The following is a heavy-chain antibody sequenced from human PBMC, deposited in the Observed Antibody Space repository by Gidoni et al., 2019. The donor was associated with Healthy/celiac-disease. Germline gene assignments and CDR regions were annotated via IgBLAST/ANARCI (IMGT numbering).Heavy chain of an antibody. Sequence: QVQLQQWGAGLLKPSETLSPTCAVSGGSFSGSYWRWIRQPTGTGLEWIGEINHSGSTNYNPSLKSRVTISVETSKNQFSLKLSSVTAADTAVYYCARGELDRWELPDRWPGNYYYGMDVWGQGTTVTVSS. CDR2: INHSGST. CDR3: ARGELDRWELPDRWPGNYYYGMDV. D-gene: IGHD1-26*01. V-gene: IGHV4-34*01. CDR1: GGSFSGSY. J-gene: IGHJ6*02.